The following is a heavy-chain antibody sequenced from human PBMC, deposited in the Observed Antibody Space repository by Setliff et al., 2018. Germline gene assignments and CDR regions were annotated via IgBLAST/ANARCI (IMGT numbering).Heavy chain of an antibody. J-gene: IGHJ6*03. D-gene: IGHD5-18*01. CDR1: GYTLNNYA. V-gene: IGHV1-18*01. CDR3: AREGVDTRSSTDYRYYMDV. Sequence: ASVKVSCKASGYTLNNYAMNWVRQAPGQGLEWMGWSSAYNGKTQYAQKFQGRVTITTDESTSTAYMELSSLRSEDTAVYYCAREGVDTRSSTDYRYYMDVWGKGTTVTVSS. CDR2: SSAYNGKT.